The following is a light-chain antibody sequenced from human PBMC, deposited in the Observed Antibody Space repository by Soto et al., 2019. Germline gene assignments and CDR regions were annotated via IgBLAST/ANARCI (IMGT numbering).Light chain of an antibody. CDR2: DAS. Sequence: EIVMTQSPGTLSLSPGERATLSCRASQSVTSYLAWYQQKPGQAPRLLISDASDRAPGIPDRFSGSGSGTDFTLTINRLVPEDFAVYYCQQYGDSAVTFGQGTKVDI. V-gene: IGKV3-20*01. CDR3: QQYGDSAVT. J-gene: IGKJ1*01. CDR1: QSVTSY.